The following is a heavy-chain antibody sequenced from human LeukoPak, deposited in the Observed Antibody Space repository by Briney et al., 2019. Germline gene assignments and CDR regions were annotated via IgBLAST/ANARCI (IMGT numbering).Heavy chain of an antibody. CDR1: GYTFTSYG. D-gene: IGHD4-11*01. CDR3: ARTPPTVTTSTPLHYYYYYYMDV. J-gene: IGHJ6*03. V-gene: IGHV1-18*01. Sequence: ASVKVSCKASGYTFTSYGISWVRQAPGQGLEWMGWISAYNGNTNYAQKLQGRVTTTTDTSTSTAYMELRSLRSDDTAVYYCARTPPTVTTSTPLHYYYYYYMDVWGKGTTVTVSS. CDR2: ISAYNGNT.